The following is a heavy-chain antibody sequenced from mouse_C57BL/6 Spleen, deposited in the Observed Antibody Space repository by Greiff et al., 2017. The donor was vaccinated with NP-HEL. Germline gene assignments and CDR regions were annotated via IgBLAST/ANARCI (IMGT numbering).Heavy chain of an antibody. Sequence: QVQLQQSGAELARPGASVTLSCKASGYTFTSYGISWVKQRTGQGLEWIGEIYPRSGNTYYNEKFKGKATLTADKSSSTAYMELRSLTSEDSAVYFCASRGDYYGSSYDAYWGQGTLVTVSA. CDR2: IYPRSGNT. CDR3: ASRGDYYGSSYDAY. CDR1: GYTFTSYG. D-gene: IGHD1-1*01. V-gene: IGHV1-81*01. J-gene: IGHJ3*01.